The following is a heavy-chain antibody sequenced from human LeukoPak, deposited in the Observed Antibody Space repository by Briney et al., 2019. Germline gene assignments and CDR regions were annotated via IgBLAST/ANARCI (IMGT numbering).Heavy chain of an antibody. D-gene: IGHD3-22*01. CDR3: ARKSPADYYNSSGPL. CDR1: GGSISSSSYY. J-gene: IGHJ4*02. CDR2: IYYSGST. Sequence: SETLSLTCTVSGGSISSSSYYWGWIRQPPGKGLEWIGSIYYSGSTYYNPSLKSRVTISVDTSKNQFSLKLSSVTAADTAVNYCARKSPADYYNSSGPLGGQETLVTVPS. V-gene: IGHV4-39*01.